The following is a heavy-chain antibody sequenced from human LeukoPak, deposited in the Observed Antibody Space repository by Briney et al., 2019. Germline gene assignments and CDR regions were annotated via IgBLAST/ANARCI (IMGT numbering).Heavy chain of an antibody. CDR1: GLTFNKTA. D-gene: IGHD2/OR15-2a*01. CDR2: IGVSAGST. Sequence: GGSLRLSCAASGLTFNKTAMSWVRQSPGKGLEWVSAIGVSAGSTHYADFAKGRFTISRDNSKNTVYLQMNNLSAEDTAVYYCTTLIIILLGAFDFWAKGQWSPCLQ. CDR3: TTLIIILLGAFDF. J-gene: IGHJ3*01. V-gene: IGHV3-23*01.